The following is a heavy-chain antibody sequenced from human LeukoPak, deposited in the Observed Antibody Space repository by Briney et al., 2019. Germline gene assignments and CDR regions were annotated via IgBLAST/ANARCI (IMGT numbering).Heavy chain of an antibody. V-gene: IGHV4-4*07. D-gene: IGHD3-9*01. Sequence: SETLSLTCTVSGGSISYYYWTWIRQPAGKGLEWIGRIYTSGSTSYNPSLKSRVTMSVDTSKNQFALKLSSVTAADTAVYYCAREVAATGYFHFDYWGQGTLVTVSS. CDR2: IYTSGST. J-gene: IGHJ4*02. CDR1: GGSISYYY. CDR3: AREVAATGYFHFDY.